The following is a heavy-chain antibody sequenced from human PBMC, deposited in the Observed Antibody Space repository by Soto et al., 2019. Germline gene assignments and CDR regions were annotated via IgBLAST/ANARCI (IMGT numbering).Heavy chain of an antibody. J-gene: IGHJ6*02. CDR3: ARVREPFCISTPCAGMDV. CDR1: GYTFTNYY. D-gene: IGHD2-2*01. CDR2: INPGGGST. Sequence: QVQLVQSGAEVKKPGASVKVSCKASGYTFTNYYMYWVRQAPGQGLEWMAIINPGGGSTDYPQKFQGRVTVTRDTSTSTLYMELSSLRSEDTAVYYCARVREPFCISTPCAGMDVWGQGTTVTVSS. V-gene: IGHV1-46*01.